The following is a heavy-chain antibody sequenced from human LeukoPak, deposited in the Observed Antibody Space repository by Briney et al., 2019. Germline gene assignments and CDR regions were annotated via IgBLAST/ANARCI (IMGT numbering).Heavy chain of an antibody. V-gene: IGHV3-53*01. J-gene: IGHJ4*02. CDR1: GFSVTNYY. CDR2: IYTGGTT. Sequence: GGSLRLSCAASGFSVTNYYMNWVRQAPGEGLEWVAVIYTGGTTNYADSVKGRFTISRDNSKNTLYLQMNSLRAEDTAVYYCATLYSWGQGTLVIVSS. CDR3: ATLYS.